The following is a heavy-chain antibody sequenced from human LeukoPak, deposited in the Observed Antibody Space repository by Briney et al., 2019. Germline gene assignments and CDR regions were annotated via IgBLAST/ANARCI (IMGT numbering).Heavy chain of an antibody. J-gene: IGHJ5*02. V-gene: IGHV3-23*01. CDR3: AKGPALSFPHPYNWFDP. Sequence: GGSLRLSCAAPGFTFSSYAMSWVRQAPGKGLEWVSAIGGSGGSTYYADSVKGRFPISRDNSKNTLFLQMNSLRAEDTAVYYCAKGPALSFPHPYNWFDPWGQGTLVTVSS. CDR1: GFTFSSYA. CDR2: IGGSGGST. D-gene: IGHD1-26*01.